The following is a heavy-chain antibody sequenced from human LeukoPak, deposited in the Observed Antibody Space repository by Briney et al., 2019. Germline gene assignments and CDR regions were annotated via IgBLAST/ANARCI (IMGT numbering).Heavy chain of an antibody. D-gene: IGHD2-15*01. V-gene: IGHV5-51*01. J-gene: IGHJ4*02. CDR3: TREAGRYCSGGPCYFHRSFDY. Sequence: GESLKISCKDSGHIFTSYWIGWVRQMPGKGLEWMGIIYSGDSDNRYSPSFQGHVTISADKYISTAYLQWRSLTASDSAMYHCTREAGRYCSGGPCYFHRSFDYWGQGTLVTVSS. CDR1: GHIFTSYW. CDR2: IYSGDSDN.